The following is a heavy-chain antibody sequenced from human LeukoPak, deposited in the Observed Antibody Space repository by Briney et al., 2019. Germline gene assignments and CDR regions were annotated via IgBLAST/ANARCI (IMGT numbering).Heavy chain of an antibody. CDR2: ISYDGSNK. Sequence: GRSLRLSCAASGFTFSSYAMHWVRQAPGKGLEWVAVISYDGSNKYYADSVKGRFTISRDNSKNTLYLQMNSLRAEGTAVYYWARDQRQLNCFDQWGQGTLVTVSS. CDR3: ARDQRQLNCFDQ. J-gene: IGHJ4*02. D-gene: IGHD5-24*01. CDR1: GFTFSSYA. V-gene: IGHV3-30-3*01.